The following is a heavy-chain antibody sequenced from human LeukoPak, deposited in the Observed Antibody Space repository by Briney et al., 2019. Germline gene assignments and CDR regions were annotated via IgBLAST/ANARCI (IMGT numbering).Heavy chain of an antibody. D-gene: IGHD3-22*01. Sequence: ASVKVSCEASGYTFTDYYIHWVRQAPGQGLEWMGIINPSGGSTSYAQKFQGRVTMTRDTSTSTVYMELSSLRSEDTAVYYCASIKYYYDSRDAFDIWGQGTMVTVSS. CDR1: GYTFTDYY. V-gene: IGHV1-46*01. CDR2: INPSGGST. CDR3: ASIKYYYDSRDAFDI. J-gene: IGHJ3*02.